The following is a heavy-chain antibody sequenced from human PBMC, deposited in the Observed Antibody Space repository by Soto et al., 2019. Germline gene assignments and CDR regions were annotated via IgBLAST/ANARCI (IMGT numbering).Heavy chain of an antibody. CDR1: GGSFSGYY. Sequence: PSETLSLTCAVYGGSFSGYYWSWIRQPPGKGLEWIGEINHSGSTNYNPSLKSRVTISVDTSKNQFSLKLSSVTAADTAVYYCARGRGYSGYDQGYYFDYWGQGTLVTVSS. D-gene: IGHD5-12*01. CDR2: INHSGST. CDR3: ARGRGYSGYDQGYYFDY. J-gene: IGHJ4*02. V-gene: IGHV4-34*01.